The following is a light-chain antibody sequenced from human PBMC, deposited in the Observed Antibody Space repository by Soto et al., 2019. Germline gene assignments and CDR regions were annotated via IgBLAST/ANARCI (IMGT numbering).Light chain of an antibody. CDR3: QQSYSSPWT. CDR2: AAS. V-gene: IGKV1-39*01. Sequence: DIQMTQSPSSLSASIGDRVTITCRASQTISTYLNWYQKQPVKAPKLLIYAASTLQSVVPSRFRGSGSVTDFKLTISSLQPEAFANYGCQQSYSSPWTFGQGTKVLSK. J-gene: IGKJ1*01. CDR1: QTISTY.